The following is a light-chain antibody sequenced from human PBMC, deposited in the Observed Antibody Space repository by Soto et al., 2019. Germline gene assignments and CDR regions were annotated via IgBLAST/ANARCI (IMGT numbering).Light chain of an antibody. CDR3: QSYDSSLSGSK. Sequence: QSALTQPPSVSGAPGQRVTISCTGSSSNIGAGYDVHWYQQLPGTAPKLLIYGNSNRPSGVPDRFSGSKSGTSASLAITGLQAEDEADYYRQSYDSSLSGSKFGGGTKLDRP. CDR2: GNS. J-gene: IGLJ2*01. CDR1: SSNIGAGYD. V-gene: IGLV1-40*01.